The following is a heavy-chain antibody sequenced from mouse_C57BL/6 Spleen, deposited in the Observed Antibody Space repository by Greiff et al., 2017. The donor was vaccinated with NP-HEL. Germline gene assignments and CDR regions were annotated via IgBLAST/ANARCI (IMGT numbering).Heavy chain of an antibody. J-gene: IGHJ1*03. Sequence: EVQLQQSGPELVKPGASVKISCKASGYTFTDYYMNWVKQSHGKSLEWIGDINPNNGGTSYNQKFKGKATLTVDKSSSTAYRELRSLTSEDSAVYYCARSDYYGSSYVDWYVDVWGTGTTVTVSS. D-gene: IGHD1-1*01. V-gene: IGHV1-26*01. CDR3: ARSDYYGSSYVDWYVDV. CDR2: INPNNGGT. CDR1: GYTFTDYY.